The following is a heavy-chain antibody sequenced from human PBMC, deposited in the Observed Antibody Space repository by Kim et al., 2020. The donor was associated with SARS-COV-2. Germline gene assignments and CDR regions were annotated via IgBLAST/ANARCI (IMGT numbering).Heavy chain of an antibody. Sequence: GESLKISCKGSGYSFTSYWIGWVRQMPGKGLEWMGIIYPGDSDTRYSPSFQGQVTISADKSISTAYLQWSSLKASDTAMYYCARHFNRGLSLGELSFSNWFDPWGQGTLVTVSS. CDR3: ARHFNRGLSLGELSFSNWFDP. V-gene: IGHV5-51*01. D-gene: IGHD3-16*02. J-gene: IGHJ5*02. CDR2: IYPGDSDT. CDR1: GYSFTSYW.